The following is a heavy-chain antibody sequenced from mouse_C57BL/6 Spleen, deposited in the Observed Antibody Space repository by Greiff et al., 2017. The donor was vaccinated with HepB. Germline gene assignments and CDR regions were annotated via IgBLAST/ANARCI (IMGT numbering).Heavy chain of an antibody. CDR1: GYTFTGYW. Sequence: VQLQQSGAELMKPGASVKLSCKATGYTFTGYWIEWVKQRPGHGLEWIGEILPGSGSTNYTEKFKGKATFTADTSSNTAYMQLSSLTTEDSAIYYSARGEYYSNFAWFAYWGQGTLVTVSA. CDR2: ILPGSGST. CDR3: ARGEYYSNFAWFAY. V-gene: IGHV1-9*01. D-gene: IGHD2-5*01. J-gene: IGHJ3*01.